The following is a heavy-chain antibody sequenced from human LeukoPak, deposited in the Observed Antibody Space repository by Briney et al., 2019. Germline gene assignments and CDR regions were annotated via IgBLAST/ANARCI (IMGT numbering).Heavy chain of an antibody. V-gene: IGHV3-53*01. CDR2: IYRDGNA. CDR1: GFTVSNNY. J-gene: IGHJ4*02. Sequence: GGSLRLSCAALGFTVSNNYMGWVRQAPGKGLEWVSVIYRDGNAYYADSVKGRFIIFRDNSKNTLDLQMDSLRAEDTAVYYCARVASDNSGWYHFDCWGQGTLVTVSS. D-gene: IGHD6-19*01. CDR3: ARVASDNSGWYHFDC.